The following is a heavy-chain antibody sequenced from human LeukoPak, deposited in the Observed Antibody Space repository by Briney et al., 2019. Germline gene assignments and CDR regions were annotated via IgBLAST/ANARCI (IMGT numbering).Heavy chain of an antibody. V-gene: IGHV1-46*01. CDR3: ARGKGATVTQY. CDR1: GYTFADYY. Sequence: ASVKVSCKASGYTFADYYIHWVRQAPGQGLEWMGIINPSGGSTSYAQKFQGRVTMTRDTSTSTVYMELSSLRSEDTAVYYCARGKGATVTQYWGQGTLVTVSS. CDR2: INPSGGST. J-gene: IGHJ4*02. D-gene: IGHD4-17*01.